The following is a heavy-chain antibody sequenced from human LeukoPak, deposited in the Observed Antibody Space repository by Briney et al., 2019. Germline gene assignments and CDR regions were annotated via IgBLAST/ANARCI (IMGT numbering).Heavy chain of an antibody. J-gene: IGHJ4*02. CDR3: ARDLRGTFSIDY. Sequence: ASVKVSCKASGFTFTSYHMRWVRQAPGQGLEWMGIIMSSGGSTSYAQKFQGRVTLTRDTSTTTDYMELSSLRSEDTAVYYCARDLRGTFSIDYWGQGTLVTVSS. V-gene: IGHV1-46*01. CDR1: GFTFTSYH. D-gene: IGHD1-26*01. CDR2: IMSSGGST.